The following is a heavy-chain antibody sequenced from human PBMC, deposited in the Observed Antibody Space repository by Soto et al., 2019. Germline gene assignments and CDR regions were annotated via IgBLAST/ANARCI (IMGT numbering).Heavy chain of an antibody. D-gene: IGHD3-3*01. CDR3: ARAHDYDFWSGFLFYGMDV. CDR1: RFTFSNYA. Sequence: GGSLRLSCAASRFTFSNYAMSWVRQAPGKGLEWVSGISSTGGSTYYADSVKGRFTISRDNSKNTLDLQMSSLRAEDTAIYYCARAHDYDFWSGFLFYGMDVWGQGTTVTVSS. J-gene: IGHJ6*02. CDR2: ISSTGGST. V-gene: IGHV3-23*01.